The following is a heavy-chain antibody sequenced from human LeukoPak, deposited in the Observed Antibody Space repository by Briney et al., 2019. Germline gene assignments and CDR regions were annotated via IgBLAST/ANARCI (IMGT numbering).Heavy chain of an antibody. V-gene: IGHV4-34*01. D-gene: IGHD3-3*01. CDR3: ARGWLGPDDYYFDY. CDR2: INHSGST. CDR1: GGSFSGYY. J-gene: IGHJ4*02. Sequence: SETLSLTCAVYGGSFSGYYWSWIRQPPGKGLEWIGEINHSGSTNYNPSLKSRVTISVDTSKNQFSLKLSSVTAADTAVYYCARGWLGPDDYYFDYWGQGTLVTVSP.